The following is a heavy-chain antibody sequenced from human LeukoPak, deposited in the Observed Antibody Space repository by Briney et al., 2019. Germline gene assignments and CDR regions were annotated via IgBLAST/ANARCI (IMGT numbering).Heavy chain of an antibody. Sequence: GGSLRLSCAVSGITLSNYGMSWVRQAPGKGLEWVAGISGSGGGTNYADSVKGRFTISRDNPKNTLFLQMNSLRVEDTAVYAKRGVVIRVFLVGFHKGAYYFDSWGQGALVTVSS. CDR1: GITLSNYG. J-gene: IGHJ4*02. D-gene: IGHD3-10*01. CDR2: ISGSGGGT. V-gene: IGHV3-23*01. CDR3: RGVVIRVFLVGFHKGAYYFDS.